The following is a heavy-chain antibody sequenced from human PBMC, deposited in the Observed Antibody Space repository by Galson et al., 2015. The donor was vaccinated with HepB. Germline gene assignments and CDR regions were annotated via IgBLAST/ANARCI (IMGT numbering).Heavy chain of an antibody. Sequence: SLRLSCAASGFTFDDYAMHWVRQTPGKALEWVSGISWNSGDIGYADSVKGRFTISRDNAKNSLYLQMNSLRAEDTALYYCVKAERSSKRFLEWLYAFDIWGQGTMVTVSS. V-gene: IGHV3-9*01. CDR3: VKAERSSKRFLEWLYAFDI. J-gene: IGHJ3*02. CDR2: ISWNSGDI. D-gene: IGHD3-3*01. CDR1: GFTFDDYA.